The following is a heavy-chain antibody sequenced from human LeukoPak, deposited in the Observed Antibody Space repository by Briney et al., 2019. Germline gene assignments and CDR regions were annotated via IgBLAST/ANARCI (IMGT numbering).Heavy chain of an antibody. D-gene: IGHD6-13*01. CDR2: MNPNSGNT. V-gene: IGHV1-8*01. CDR3: ARGSSSSSWYLSEYNWFDP. Sequence: ASVKVSCKASGYTFTSYDINWVRQATGQGLEWMGWMNPNSGNTGYAQKFQGRVTMTRNTSISTAYMELSSLRSEDTAVYYCARGSSSSSWYLSEYNWFDPWGQGTLVTVSS. CDR1: GYTFTSYD. J-gene: IGHJ5*02.